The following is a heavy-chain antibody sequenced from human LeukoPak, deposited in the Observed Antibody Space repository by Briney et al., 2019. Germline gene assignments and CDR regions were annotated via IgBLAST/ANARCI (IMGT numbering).Heavy chain of an antibody. CDR2: IYYSGST. J-gene: IGHJ6*03. D-gene: IGHD2-15*01. V-gene: IGHV4-59*01. CDR1: GGSISSYY. Sequence: KASETLSLTCTVSGGSISSYYWSWIRQPPGKGLEWIGYIYYSGSTNYNPSLKSRVTISVETSKNQFSLKLSSVTAADTAVYYCARGVSGYCSGGSCSPLDYYYMDVWGKGTTVTASS. CDR3: ARGVSGYCSGGSCSPLDYYYMDV.